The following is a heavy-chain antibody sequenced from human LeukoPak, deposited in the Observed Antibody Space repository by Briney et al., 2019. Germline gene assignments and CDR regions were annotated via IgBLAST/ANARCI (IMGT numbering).Heavy chain of an antibody. J-gene: IGHJ4*02. V-gene: IGHV1-69*02. CDR2: IIPILGIA. Sequence: SVKVSCKASGGTFSSYTISWVRQAPGEGLEWMGRIIPILGIANYAQKFQGRVTITADKSTSTAYMELSSLRSEDTAVYYCARGDDSSGYYHFGYWGQGTLVTVSS. CDR3: ARGDDSSGYYHFGY. D-gene: IGHD3-22*01. CDR1: GGTFSSYT.